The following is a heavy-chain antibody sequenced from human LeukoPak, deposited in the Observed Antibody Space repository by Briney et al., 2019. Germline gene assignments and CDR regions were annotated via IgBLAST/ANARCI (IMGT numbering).Heavy chain of an antibody. D-gene: IGHD4-17*01. J-gene: IGHJ3*01. CDR2: IYYSGST. Sequence: SETLSLTCTVSGGSISNYYWSWIRQPPEKGLEWVGYIYYSGSTNYNPSLKSRLTISVDTSKNQFSLKLSSVTAADTAVYYCARSYGDYITGAYAFDVWGQGTMVTVSS. CDR1: GGSISNYY. CDR3: ARSYGDYITGAYAFDV. V-gene: IGHV4-59*08.